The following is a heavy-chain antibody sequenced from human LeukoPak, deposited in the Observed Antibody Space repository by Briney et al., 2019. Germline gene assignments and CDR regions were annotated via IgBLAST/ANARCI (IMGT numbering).Heavy chain of an antibody. CDR3: ARDYYDSSGYPPAHDAFDI. V-gene: IGHV4-30-4*01. D-gene: IGHD3-22*01. CDR2: IYYSGST. Sequence: SETLSLTFTVSGGSISSGDYYWSWIRQPPGKGLEWIGYIYYSGSTYYNPSLKSRVTISVDTSKNQFSLKLSSVTAADTAVYYCARDYYDSSGYPPAHDAFDIWGQGTMVTVSS. J-gene: IGHJ3*02. CDR1: GGSISSGDYY.